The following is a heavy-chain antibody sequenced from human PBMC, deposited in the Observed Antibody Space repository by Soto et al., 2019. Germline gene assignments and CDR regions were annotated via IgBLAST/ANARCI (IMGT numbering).Heavy chain of an antibody. D-gene: IGHD4-4*01. V-gene: IGHV4-39*07. CDR1: GGSISSSSYY. CDR2: IYYSGST. J-gene: IGHJ4*02. Sequence: SETLSLTCTVSGGSISSSSYYWGWIRQPPGKGLEWIGSIYYSGSTYYNPSLKGQFTISRDNAKNSLYLQMNSLRAEDTAVYYCASREMTTIWHYFDDWGQGTLVTVSS. CDR3: ASREMTTIWHYFDD.